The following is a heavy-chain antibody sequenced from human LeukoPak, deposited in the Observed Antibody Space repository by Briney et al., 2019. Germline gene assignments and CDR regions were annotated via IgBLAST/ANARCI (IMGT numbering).Heavy chain of an antibody. CDR2: ITGAGHT. CDR1: GFTFSFYG. D-gene: IGHD7-27*01. J-gene: IGHJ4*02. CDR3: VQDWAWGAFGF. V-gene: IGHV3-23*01. Sequence: GGSLRLSCAASGFTFSFYGMNWVRQAPGKGLEWVSGITGAGHTYYADSVQGRFTIYRDNSKNTLYLQMNRLGAEDTAIYYCVQDWAWGAFGFWGQGTLVTVSS.